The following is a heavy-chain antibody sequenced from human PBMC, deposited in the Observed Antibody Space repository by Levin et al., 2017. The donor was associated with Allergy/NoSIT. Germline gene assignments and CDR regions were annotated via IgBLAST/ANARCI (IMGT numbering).Heavy chain of an antibody. J-gene: IGHJ6*02. CDR1: GFTFSSYA. D-gene: IGHD2-15*01. CDR3: AKDHWMWERTPATYNYYYYGMDV. V-gene: IGHV3-23*01. Sequence: GESLKISCAASGFTFSSYAMSWVRQAPGKGLERVSAISGSGGSTYYADSVKGRFTISRDNSKNTLYLQMNSLRAEDTAVYYCAKDHWMWERTPATYNYYYYGMDVWGQGTTVTVSS. CDR2: ISGSGGST.